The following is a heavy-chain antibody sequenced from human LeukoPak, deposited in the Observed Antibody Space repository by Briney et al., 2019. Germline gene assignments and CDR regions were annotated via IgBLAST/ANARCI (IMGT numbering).Heavy chain of an antibody. CDR2: IYYSGST. V-gene: IGHV4-39*01. J-gene: IGHJ4*02. Sequence: PSETLSLTCTVSGGSISSSNYYWGWIRQPPGKGLEWIGSIYYSGSTYYNSSLESRVTISVDTSKNQFSLILSSVTAADTAVYYCARHGRYYDSTRYYFDYWGQGTLVTVSS. D-gene: IGHD3-22*01. CDR3: ARHGRYYDSTRYYFDY. CDR1: GGSISSSNYY.